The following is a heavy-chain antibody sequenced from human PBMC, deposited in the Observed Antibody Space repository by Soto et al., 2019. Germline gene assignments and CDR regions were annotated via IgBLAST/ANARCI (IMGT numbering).Heavy chain of an antibody. Sequence: SVKVSCKASGYSFTTYAIHWVRPAPGQRLEWMEWINAGNGNTKYSQKFQGRVTITRDTSANTAYMELSSLISEDTAVYYCARDPSSPIPPIVVVIKGILDPSGQGTLVTVSS. J-gene: IGHJ5*02. D-gene: IGHD3-22*01. CDR1: GYSFTTYA. V-gene: IGHV1-3*01. CDR2: INAGNGNT. CDR3: ARDPSSPIPPIVVVIKGILDP.